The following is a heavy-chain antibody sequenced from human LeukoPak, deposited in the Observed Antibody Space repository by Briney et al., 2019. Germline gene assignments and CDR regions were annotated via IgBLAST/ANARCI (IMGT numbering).Heavy chain of an antibody. CDR1: GYSFTSYW. CDR3: ARQSHYDSRGPIPEWGDY. V-gene: IGHV5-51*01. D-gene: IGHD3-22*01. Sequence: GAALKISCNGSGYSFTSYWIGWGRQMPGKGLEGMGSIYSGDSDTRYSPSLQGQVTISADKSNSPAYLQWSSLKASDTAMYYCARQSHYDSRGPIPEWGDYWGEGTLVTVSS. CDR2: IYSGDSDT. J-gene: IGHJ4*02.